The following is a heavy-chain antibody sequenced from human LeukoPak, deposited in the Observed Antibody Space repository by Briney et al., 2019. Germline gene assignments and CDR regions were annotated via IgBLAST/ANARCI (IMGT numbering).Heavy chain of an antibody. CDR3: ARAGSGWSFDY. CDR2: IYYSGNT. D-gene: IGHD6-19*01. V-gene: IGHV4-59*01. CDR1: GGSISSYY. J-gene: IGHJ4*02. Sequence: SETLSLTCTVSGGSISSYYWSWIRQPPGKGLEWIGNIYYSGNTNYNPSLRSRVSISVDMSKSQFSLKLTSVTAADTAVYYCARAGSGWSFDYWGQGTLVTVSS.